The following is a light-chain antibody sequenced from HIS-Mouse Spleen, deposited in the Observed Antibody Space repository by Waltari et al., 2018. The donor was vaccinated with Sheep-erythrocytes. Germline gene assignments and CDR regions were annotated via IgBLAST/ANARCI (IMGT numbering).Light chain of an antibody. CDR2: YVS. CDR3: CSYAGSYNHV. Sequence: QSALTQPRSVSGSPGQSVTISCTGTSSDVGGYNYVSWYQQHPGKAPKLLVYYVSKRPSGVPDGFSGSKSGNTASLTISGLQAEDEADYYCCSYAGSYNHVFATGTKVTVL. CDR1: SSDVGGYNY. J-gene: IGLJ1*01. V-gene: IGLV2-11*01.